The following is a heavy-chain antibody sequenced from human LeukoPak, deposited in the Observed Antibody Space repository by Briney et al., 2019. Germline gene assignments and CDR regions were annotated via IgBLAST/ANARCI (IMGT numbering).Heavy chain of an antibody. CDR1: GFTFSSYA. CDR2: ISAIGGNT. Sequence: PGGSLRLSCAASGFTFSSYAMTWVRQAPGKGLEWVSLISAIGGNTYYADSVKGRFTISRDNSKNTLSLQINSLRAEDTAVYYCAKDVRVGGGGMDVWGQGTPVTVSS. J-gene: IGHJ6*02. CDR3: AKDVRVGGGGMDV. V-gene: IGHV3-23*01. D-gene: IGHD1-26*01.